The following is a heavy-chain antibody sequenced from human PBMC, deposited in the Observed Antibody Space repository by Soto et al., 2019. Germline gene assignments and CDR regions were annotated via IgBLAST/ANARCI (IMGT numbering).Heavy chain of an antibody. CDR2: IVPVFPSV. D-gene: IGHD6-13*01. Sequence: QVQLVQSGAEVKRPGSSVKVSCKASGGAFNNYAIYWVRQAPGQGLEWLGTIVPVFPSVYYDPRFQGRLTITADGSTDTVYMMLTSLKSEDTAVYYCAREMPSTAAAYLYYGLIVWGQVTSVTVSS. CDR3: AREMPSTAAAYLYYGLIV. CDR1: GGAFNNYA. V-gene: IGHV1-69*18. J-gene: IGHJ6*02.